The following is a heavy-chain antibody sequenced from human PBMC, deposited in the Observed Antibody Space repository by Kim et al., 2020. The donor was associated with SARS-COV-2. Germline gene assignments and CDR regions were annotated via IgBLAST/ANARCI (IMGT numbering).Heavy chain of an antibody. V-gene: IGHV4-4*02. Sequence: SETLSLTCAVSGGSISSSNWWSWVRQPPGKGLEWIGEIYHSGSTNYNPSLKSRVTISVDKSENQFSLKLNSVTAADTAVYYCARIRSGSYSGWYFDLWGRGTLVTVSS. CDR2: IYHSGST. J-gene: IGHJ2*01. CDR3: ARIRSGSYSGWYFDL. D-gene: IGHD3-10*01. CDR1: GGSISSSNW.